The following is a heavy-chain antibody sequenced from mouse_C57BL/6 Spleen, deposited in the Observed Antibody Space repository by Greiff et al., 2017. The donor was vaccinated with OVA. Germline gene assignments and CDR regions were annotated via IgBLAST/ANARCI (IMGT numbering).Heavy chain of an antibody. CDR1: GYTFTGYW. Sequence: VQLQQSGAELMKPGASVKLSCKATGYTFTGYWIEWVKQRPGHGLEWIGKIVPGSGSTKYNEKFKGKATLTADTSSNTAYMQLSSLTTEDSAIYYCAMSWTAPDYWGQGTTLTVSS. V-gene: IGHV1-9*01. CDR3: AMSWTAPDY. CDR2: IVPGSGST. J-gene: IGHJ2*01.